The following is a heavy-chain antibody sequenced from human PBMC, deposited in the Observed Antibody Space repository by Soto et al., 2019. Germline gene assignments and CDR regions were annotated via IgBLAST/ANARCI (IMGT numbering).Heavy chain of an antibody. CDR1: GFTFDDYA. CDR2: ISWNSGSI. V-gene: IGHV3-9*01. Sequence: EVQLVESGGGLVQPGRSLRLSCAASGFTFDDYAMHWVRQAPGKGLEWVSGISWNSGSIGYADSVKGRFTIPRDNAKNSLYLQMNSLRAEDTALYYCAKSGGSGSYYYYYMDVWGKGTTVTVSS. D-gene: IGHD3-10*01. J-gene: IGHJ6*03. CDR3: AKSGGSGSYYYYYMDV.